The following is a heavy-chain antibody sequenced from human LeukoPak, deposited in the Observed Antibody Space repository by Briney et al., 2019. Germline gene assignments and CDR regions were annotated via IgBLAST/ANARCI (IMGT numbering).Heavy chain of an antibody. J-gene: IGHJ4*02. Sequence: PSETLSLTCTVSGGSISSSSYYWGWIRQPPGKGLEWIGSIYYSGSTYYNPSLKSRVTISVDTSKNQFSLKLSSVTAADTAMYYCARRFSGRFDYWGQGTLVTVSS. CDR3: ARRFSGRFDY. CDR1: GGSISSSSYY. V-gene: IGHV4-39*01. D-gene: IGHD5-12*01. CDR2: IYYSGST.